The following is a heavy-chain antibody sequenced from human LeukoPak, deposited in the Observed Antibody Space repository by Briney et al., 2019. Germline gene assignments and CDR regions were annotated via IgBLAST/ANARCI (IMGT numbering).Heavy chain of an antibody. CDR1: GGSISSSSDY. CDR2: IFYSGTT. V-gene: IGHV4-39*02. D-gene: IGHD4-23*01. J-gene: IGHJ4*02. CDR3: ARKVGYSGGNYFDY. Sequence: SETLSLTCTVSGGSISSSSDYRGWIRQPPGKGLEWIGSIFYSGTTYYNPSLKSRVTISLDTSKTHFSLNLNFVTAADTAVYYCARKVGYSGGNYFDYWGQGALVTVSS.